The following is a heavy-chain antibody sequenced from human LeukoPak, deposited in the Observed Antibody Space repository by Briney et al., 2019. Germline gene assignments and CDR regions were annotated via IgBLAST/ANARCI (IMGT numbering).Heavy chain of an antibody. CDR3: AKARGEDFWSGYYRGYGMDV. CDR2: ISGSGGST. V-gene: IGHV3-23*01. Sequence: GASLRLSCVASGFTFSSYAMSWVRQAPGKGLEWVSAISGSGGSTYYADSVKGRFTISRDNSKNTLYLQMNSLRAEDTAVYYCAKARGEDFWSGYYRGYGMDVWGQGTTVTVSS. CDR1: GFTFSSYA. J-gene: IGHJ6*02. D-gene: IGHD3-3*01.